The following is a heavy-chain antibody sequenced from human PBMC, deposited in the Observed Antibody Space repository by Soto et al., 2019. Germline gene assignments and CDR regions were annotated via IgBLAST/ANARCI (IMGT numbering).Heavy chain of an antibody. CDR1: GFTFSSYS. V-gene: IGHV3-21*01. D-gene: IGHD3-22*01. J-gene: IGHJ3*02. Sequence: EVQLVESGGGLVKPEGSLRISCAASGFTFSSYSMNWVRQAPGKGLEWVSSISSSSSYIYYADSVKGRLNISRDNAKNSLYLQMNSLKAEDTAVYYCARGYHYYDSSGYDKGDALDIWGQGTMVTVSS. CDR2: ISSSSSYI. CDR3: ARGYHYYDSSGYDKGDALDI.